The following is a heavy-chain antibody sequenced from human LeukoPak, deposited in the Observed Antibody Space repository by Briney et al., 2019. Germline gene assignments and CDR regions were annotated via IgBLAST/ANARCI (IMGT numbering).Heavy chain of an antibody. CDR3: ARDDSSGYYYKIDDY. CDR1: GYTFTSYD. Sequence: GASVKVSCKASGYTFTSYDINWVRQATGQGLEWMGWVNPNSGNTGYAQKFQGRVAMTTDTSTSTAYMELRSLRSDDTAVYYCARDDSSGYYYKIDDYWGQGTLVTVSS. J-gene: IGHJ4*02. D-gene: IGHD3-22*01. V-gene: IGHV1-8*01. CDR2: VNPNSGNT.